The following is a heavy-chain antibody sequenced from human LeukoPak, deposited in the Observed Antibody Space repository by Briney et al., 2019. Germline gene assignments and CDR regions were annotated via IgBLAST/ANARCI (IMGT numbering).Heavy chain of an antibody. J-gene: IGHJ4*02. CDR2: IEEDGSDK. D-gene: IGHD5-24*01. CDR3: ARDTGYNTFDY. V-gene: IGHV3-7*05. CDR1: GFTFSNYW. Sequence: GGSLRLSCAASGFTFSNYWMSWVRQAPGKGLEWVANIEEDGSDKYYVDSVKGRFTISRDNAKNSQYLQMNSLRAEDTAVYYCARDTGYNTFDYWGQGTLVTVSS.